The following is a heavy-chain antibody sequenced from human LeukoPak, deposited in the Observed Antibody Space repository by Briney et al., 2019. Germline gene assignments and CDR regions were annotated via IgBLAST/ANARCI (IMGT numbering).Heavy chain of an antibody. CDR3: ARLRYYSESNANNRFDY. CDR2: INPHRSNT. CDR1: GYTFTSYD. V-gene: IGHV1-8*03. Sequence: GASVKVSCKASGYTFTSYDINWVRQATGQGLEWMGWINPHRSNTGYAQKFQGRVTFTSDTSISTAYMELSSLRSDDTAVYYCARLRYYSESNANNRFDYWGQGTLVTVSS. D-gene: IGHD3-22*01. J-gene: IGHJ4*02.